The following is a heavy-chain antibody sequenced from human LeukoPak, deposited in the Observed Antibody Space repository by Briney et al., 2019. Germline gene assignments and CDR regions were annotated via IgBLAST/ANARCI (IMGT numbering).Heavy chain of an antibody. V-gene: IGHV3-23*01. CDR2: ISGSGGST. J-gene: IGHJ6*03. CDR1: GFTFSDYY. Sequence: GGSLRLSCAASGFTFSDYYMSWIRQAPGKGLEWVSAISGSGGSTYYADSVKGRFTISRDNSKNTLYLQMNSLRAEDTAVYYCAKGLGRYMDVWGKGTTVTVSS. CDR3: AKGLGRYMDV.